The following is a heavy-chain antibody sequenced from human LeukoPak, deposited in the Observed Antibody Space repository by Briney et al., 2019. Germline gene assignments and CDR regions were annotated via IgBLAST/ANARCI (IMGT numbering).Heavy chain of an antibody. CDR3: ATGRLFHNS. Sequence: GGFLRLSCASSEFNFSNAWMALVRQAPEKGLEWVGRIRNEIDGGTTHYATSATGRFTITRDDSRNTLYLQMQGLKSEDTAAYYCATGRLFHNSWGQGTLVTVSS. V-gene: IGHV3-15*01. CDR2: IRNEIDGGTT. J-gene: IGHJ5*02. D-gene: IGHD3-10*02. CDR1: EFNFSNAW.